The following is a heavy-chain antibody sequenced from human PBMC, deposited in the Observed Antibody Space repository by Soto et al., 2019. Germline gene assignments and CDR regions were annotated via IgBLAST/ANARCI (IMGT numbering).Heavy chain of an antibody. CDR1: GFTFSRDG. J-gene: IGHJ6*02. CDR2: ISYDGSNK. V-gene: IGHV3-30*03. CDR3: AREIPYYYGMDV. D-gene: IGHD2-2*02. Sequence: PGGSLRLSCAASGFTFSRDGMHWVRQAPGKGLEWVAIISYDGSNKNYADSVKGRFTISRDNSKDTLYLQMNSLRAEDTAVYYCAREIPYYYGMDVWGQGTTVTVSS.